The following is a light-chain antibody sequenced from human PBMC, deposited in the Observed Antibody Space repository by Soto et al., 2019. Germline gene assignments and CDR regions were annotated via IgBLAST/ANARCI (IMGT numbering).Light chain of an antibody. CDR1: QGITSY. J-gene: IGKJ4*01. CDR2: GAS. Sequence: QCTRAGSSLSSSVGDSATITCGASQGITSYLAWYQQKPGKAPNLLIYGASTLQSGVPSRFSGSGSGTDFTLTINSLQAEDFATYYCQQTSSYPSTFGGGTKVDNK. V-gene: IGKV1-9*01. CDR3: QQTSSYPST.